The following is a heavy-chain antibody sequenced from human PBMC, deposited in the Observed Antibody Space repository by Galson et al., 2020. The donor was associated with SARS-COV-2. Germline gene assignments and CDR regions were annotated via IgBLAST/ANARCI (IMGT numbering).Heavy chain of an antibody. V-gene: IGHV3-20*04. J-gene: IGHJ5*02. CDR2: INWNGGST. Sequence: GESLKISCAATGFTIDDYGMSWVRQAPGKGLEWVSGINWNGGSTGYAAPVKGRFTISRDNAKNSLYLQMNSLRAEDTALYYCARNPMTTVTEGDWFDPWGRGTLVTVSS. CDR1: GFTIDDYG. CDR3: ARNPMTTVTEGDWFDP. D-gene: IGHD4-4*01.